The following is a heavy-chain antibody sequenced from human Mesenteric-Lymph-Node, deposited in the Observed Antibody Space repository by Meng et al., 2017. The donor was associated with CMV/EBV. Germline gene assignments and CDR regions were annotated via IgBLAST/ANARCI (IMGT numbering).Heavy chain of an antibody. J-gene: IGHJ4*02. CDR2: VYYSGIT. Sequence: SETLSLTCTVSGGSVSSGSYYWSWVRQPPGKGLEWIGTVYYSGITYYNPSLKSRVTISADTSKNQFSLRLSSVTAPDTAIYYCGRLRRSAIDSWGQGTLVTVSS. V-gene: IGHV4-39*01. D-gene: IGHD2-2*01. CDR1: GGSVSSGSYY. CDR3: GRLRRSAIDS.